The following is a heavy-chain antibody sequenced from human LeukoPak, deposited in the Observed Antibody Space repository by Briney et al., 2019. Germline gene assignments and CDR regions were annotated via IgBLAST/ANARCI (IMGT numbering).Heavy chain of an antibody. Sequence: SGGSLRLSCAASGFTLSSYEMNWVRQAPGKGLEWVSYISSGGNTIYYADSVKGRFTISRDNAKNSLYLQMNSLRAEDTAVYYCAREGTAMVSFDYWGQRTLVTVSS. CDR1: GFTLSSYE. CDR3: AREGTAMVSFDY. J-gene: IGHJ4*02. D-gene: IGHD5-18*01. V-gene: IGHV3-48*03. CDR2: ISSGGNTI.